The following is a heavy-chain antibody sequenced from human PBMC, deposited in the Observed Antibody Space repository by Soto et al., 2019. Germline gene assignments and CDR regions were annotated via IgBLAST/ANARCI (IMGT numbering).Heavy chain of an antibody. J-gene: IGHJ4*02. CDR1: GFSLTTYGVG. CDR2: IYWDDDK. D-gene: IGHD1-7*01. V-gene: IGHV2-5*02. CDR3: AHRLTLNSDWNYGRFDY. Sequence: SGPTLVNPTQTLTLTCTFSGFSLTTYGVGVGWIRQPPGKALEWLALIYWDDDKRYCPSLESRLTITKDTSKNQVVLTMTNMDPVDTATYFCAHRLTLNSDWNYGRFDYWGQGTLVTVSS.